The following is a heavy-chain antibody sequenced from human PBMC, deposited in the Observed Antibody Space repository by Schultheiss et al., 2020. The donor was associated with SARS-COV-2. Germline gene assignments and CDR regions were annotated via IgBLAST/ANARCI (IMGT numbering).Heavy chain of an antibody. CDR1: GYSFTSYW. Sequence: GGSLRLSCKGSGYSFTSYWIGWVRQMPGKGLEWMGIIYPGDSDTRYSPSFQGQVTISADKSISTAYLQWSSLKASDTAMYYCARHQKRSETWFDPWGQGTLVTVSS. V-gene: IGHV5-51*01. D-gene: IGHD5-24*01. CDR2: IYPGDSDT. J-gene: IGHJ5*02. CDR3: ARHQKRSETWFDP.